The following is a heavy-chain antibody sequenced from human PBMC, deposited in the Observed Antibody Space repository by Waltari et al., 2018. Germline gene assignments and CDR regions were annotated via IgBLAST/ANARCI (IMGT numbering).Heavy chain of an antibody. CDR2: IYYSGST. J-gene: IGHJ3*02. Sequence: QVQLQESGPGLVKPSETLSLTCTVSGGSISSHYWSWIRQPPGKGLEWIGYIYYSGSTNYNPSLKSRVTISVDTSKNQFSLKLSSVTAADTAVYYCARDSSRDAFDIWGQGTMVTVSS. D-gene: IGHD6-13*01. V-gene: IGHV4-59*11. CDR1: GGSISSHY. CDR3: ARDSSRDAFDI.